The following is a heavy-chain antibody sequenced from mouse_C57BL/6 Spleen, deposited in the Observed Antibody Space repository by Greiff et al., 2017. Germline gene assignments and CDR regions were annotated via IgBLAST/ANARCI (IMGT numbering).Heavy chain of an antibody. CDR3: ARDGGGYYDAMDY. CDR1: GFSLTSYG. J-gene: IGHJ4*01. D-gene: IGHD2-2*01. Sequence: QVQLQQSGPGLVQPSQSLSITCTVSGFSLTSYGVHWVRQSPGKGLEWLGVIWSGGSTDYNAAFISRLSISKDNSKSQVFFKMNSLQAADTAIYYCARDGGGYYDAMDYWGQGTSVTVSS. V-gene: IGHV2-2*01. CDR2: IWSGGST.